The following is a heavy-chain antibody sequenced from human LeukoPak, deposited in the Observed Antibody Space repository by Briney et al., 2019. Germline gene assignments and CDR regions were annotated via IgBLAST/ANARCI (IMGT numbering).Heavy chain of an antibody. V-gene: IGHV4-38-2*02. J-gene: IGHJ5*02. CDR2: IYHSGST. CDR1: GYSISSGYY. CDR3: ARVPYGSESYYSPVVLSGSGNWFDP. D-gene: IGHD3-10*01. Sequence: SETLSLTCTVSGYSISSGYYWGWIQQPPGKGLEWIGSIYHSGSTYYNPSLKSRVTISVDTSKNQFSLKLSSATAADTAVYYCARVPYGSESYYSPVVLSGSGNWFDPWGQGTLVTVSS.